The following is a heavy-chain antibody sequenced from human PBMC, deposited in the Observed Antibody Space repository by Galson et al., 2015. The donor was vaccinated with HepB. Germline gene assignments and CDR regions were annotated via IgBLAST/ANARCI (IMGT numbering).Heavy chain of an antibody. Sequence: SLRLSCAASGFTFSSYGMHWVRQAPGKGLEWVAVIWYDGSNKYYADSVKGRFTISRDNSKNTLYLQMNSLRAEDTAVYYCARDPHRWGGSSPLVDVWGQGSTVTVSS. J-gene: IGHJ6*02. V-gene: IGHV3-33*01. D-gene: IGHD2-15*01. CDR2: IWYDGSNK. CDR3: ARDPHRWGGSSPLVDV. CDR1: GFTFSSYG.